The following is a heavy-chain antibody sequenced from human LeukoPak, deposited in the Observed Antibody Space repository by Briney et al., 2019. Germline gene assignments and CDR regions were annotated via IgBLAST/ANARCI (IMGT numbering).Heavy chain of an antibody. Sequence: GGSLRLSCAASGFTFSSYGMHWVRQAPGKGLEWAAFIRYDGSNKYYADSVKGRFTISRDNSKNTLYLQMNSLRAEDTAVYYCARADESYYDSSGYPDYWGQGTLVTVSS. J-gene: IGHJ4*02. CDR3: ARADESYYDSSGYPDY. CDR1: GFTFSSYG. D-gene: IGHD3-22*01. V-gene: IGHV3-30*02. CDR2: IRYDGSNK.